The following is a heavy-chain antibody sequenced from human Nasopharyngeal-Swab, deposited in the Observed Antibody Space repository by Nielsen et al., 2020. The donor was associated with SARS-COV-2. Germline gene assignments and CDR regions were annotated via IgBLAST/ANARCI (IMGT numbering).Heavy chain of an antibody. J-gene: IGHJ6*02. Sequence: VRQAPGKGLEWVAHIKEEGSEKNYVDSVKGRVTSSRDNAKNSLYLQMNSLRADDTAVYYCARDTYCSGGSCYGYGMAVWGQGTTGTVSS. CDR3: ARDTYCSGGSCYGYGMAV. V-gene: IGHV3-7*01. D-gene: IGHD2-15*01. CDR2: IKEEGSEK.